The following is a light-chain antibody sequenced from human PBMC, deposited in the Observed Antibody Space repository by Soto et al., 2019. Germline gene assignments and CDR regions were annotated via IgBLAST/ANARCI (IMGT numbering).Light chain of an antibody. J-gene: IGKJ2*01. CDR2: DAS. Sequence: MTQSPSTLSASVGDSVTITCRASQSINSLVAWYQQHPGKAPKLLIHDASSLENGVPSRFSGSGSGTGFTLTITSLQPDDFATYYCLQYDHYSTFGQGTKLEI. CDR1: QSINSL. V-gene: IGKV1-5*01. CDR3: LQYDHYST.